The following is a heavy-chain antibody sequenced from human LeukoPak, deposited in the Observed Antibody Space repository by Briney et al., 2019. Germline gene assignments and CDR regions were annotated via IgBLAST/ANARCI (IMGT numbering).Heavy chain of an antibody. Sequence: ASVKVSCKACGYTSTKYGISWVRQAGGQGLEWMGWISVYNGNTNFAQKLQGRVTLTTDTSTATPYTDLRSMRSDDTPVYHCAGYYYDSRRYPRPSFAPWGQGTLVTVSP. V-gene: IGHV1-18*01. D-gene: IGHD3-22*01. J-gene: IGHJ5*02. CDR2: ISVYNGNT. CDR3: AGYYYDSRRYPRPSFAP. CDR1: GYTSTKYG.